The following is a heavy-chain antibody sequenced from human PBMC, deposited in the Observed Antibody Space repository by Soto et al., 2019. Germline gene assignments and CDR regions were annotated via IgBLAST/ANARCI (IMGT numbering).Heavy chain of an antibody. V-gene: IGHV3-33*01. CDR1: GFTFSSYG. Sequence: PGGSLRLSCAASGFTFSSYGMHWVRQAPGKGLEWVAVIWYDGSNKYYADSVKGRFTISRDNSKNTLYLQMNSLRAEDMAVYYCARGGPHSYYFDYWGQGTLVTVSS. D-gene: IGHD6-6*01. CDR3: ARGGPHSYYFDY. J-gene: IGHJ4*02. CDR2: IWYDGSNK.